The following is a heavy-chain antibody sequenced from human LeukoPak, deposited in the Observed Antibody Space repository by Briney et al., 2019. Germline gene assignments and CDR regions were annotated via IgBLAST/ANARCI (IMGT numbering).Heavy chain of an antibody. CDR3: ARDPYRFAFDI. CDR1: GFSFSTIY. Sequence: GGSLRLSFAASGFSFSTIYMSWDRQTAGQGLEWVANINVDGTAEYYVDSVKGRFTISRDNAKNSLYLQMNSLRAEDTAVYYCARDPYRFAFDIWGQGTVVLVSS. D-gene: IGHD1-26*01. V-gene: IGHV3-7*03. J-gene: IGHJ3*02. CDR2: INVDGTAE.